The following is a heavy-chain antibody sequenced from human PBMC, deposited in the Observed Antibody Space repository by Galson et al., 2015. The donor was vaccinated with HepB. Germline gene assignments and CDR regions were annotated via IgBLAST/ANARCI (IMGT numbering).Heavy chain of an antibody. CDR2: INPSGGST. D-gene: IGHD7-27*01. CDR1: GHTSTRYS. J-gene: IGHJ4*02. V-gene: IGHV1-46*04. CDR3: VRTWGY. Sequence: SVKVSCKASGHTSTRYSIHWVRQAPGQGFEWMAVINPSGGSTSYAQKLQGRVTMTRETSTSTVFMELSSLTSEDTAVYFCVRTWGYWGQGTLVTVSS.